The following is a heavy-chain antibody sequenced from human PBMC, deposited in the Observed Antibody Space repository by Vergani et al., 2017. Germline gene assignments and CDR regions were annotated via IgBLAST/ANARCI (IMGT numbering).Heavy chain of an antibody. CDR3: ARTGNPYYYYGIDV. V-gene: IGHV5-51*01. CDR2: IFPTDSDT. J-gene: IGHJ6*02. Sequence: EVKLVQSGVEVKKPGESLKISCKGSGYRFTSYWIAWVRQMPGKGLEWMGIIFPTDSDTKYSPSFQGQVTMSVDQSISTAYLQWDSLKASDTAMYFCARTGNPYYYYGIDVWGQXP. CDR1: GYRFTSYW.